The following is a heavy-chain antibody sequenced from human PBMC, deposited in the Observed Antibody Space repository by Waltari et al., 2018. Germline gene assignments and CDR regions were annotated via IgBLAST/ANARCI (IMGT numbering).Heavy chain of an antibody. CDR3: AKNMVRGRELGY. V-gene: IGHV3-23*01. J-gene: IGHJ4*02. CDR1: GFTFSSYA. CDR2: ISGSGGST. Sequence: EVQLLESGGGLVQPGGSLRLSCAASGFTFSSYAMSWVRQAPGKGLEGVSAISGSGGSTYYADSVKGRFTISRDNSKNTLYLQMNSLRAEDTAVYYCAKNMVRGRELGYWGQGTLVTVSS. D-gene: IGHD3-10*01.